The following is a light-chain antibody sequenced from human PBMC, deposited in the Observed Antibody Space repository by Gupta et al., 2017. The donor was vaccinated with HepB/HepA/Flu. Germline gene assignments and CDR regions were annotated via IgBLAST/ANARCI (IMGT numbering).Light chain of an antibody. J-gene: IGLJ3*02. V-gene: IGLV2-11*01. CDR3: CSYAGSYTLGV. CDR2: DAF. Sequence: QSALTQPRSVSGSPGQSVTISCTGTSNVVGGYDYVSWYQHHPGKAPKLMIYDAFKRPSGVPDRFSGSKSGNTASLTISGLQAEDEADYYCCSYAGSYTLGVFGGGTKLTVL. CDR1: SNVVGGYDY.